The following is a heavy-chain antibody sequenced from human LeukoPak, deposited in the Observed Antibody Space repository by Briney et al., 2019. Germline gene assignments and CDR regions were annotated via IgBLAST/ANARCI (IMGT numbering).Heavy chain of an antibody. CDR1: GGSFSGYY. J-gene: IGHJ4*02. CDR2: INHSGST. Sequence: SETLSLTCAVYGGSFSGYYWSWIRQPPGKGLEWIGEINHSGSTNYNPSLKSRVTISVDTSKNQFSLKLSSVTAADTAVYYCARGVGSSGSKRDYWGQGTLVTVSP. D-gene: IGHD3-22*01. V-gene: IGHV4-34*01. CDR3: ARGVGSSGSKRDY.